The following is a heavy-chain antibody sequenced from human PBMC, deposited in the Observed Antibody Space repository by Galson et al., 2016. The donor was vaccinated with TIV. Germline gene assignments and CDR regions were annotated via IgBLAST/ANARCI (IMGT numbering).Heavy chain of an antibody. CDR2: IYSDGHT. V-gene: IGHV3-53*01. Sequence: SLRLSCAASGFAVNSNYMSWVRQAPGKGLAWVSLIYSDGHTYYADSVKGRFTISRDNSKNTLFLQMNTLRAEDTAVYYCARVRDRGVYSYGDDAFDIWGQGTMVTVSS. D-gene: IGHD5-18*01. CDR1: GFAVNSNY. CDR3: ARVRDRGVYSYGDDAFDI. J-gene: IGHJ3*02.